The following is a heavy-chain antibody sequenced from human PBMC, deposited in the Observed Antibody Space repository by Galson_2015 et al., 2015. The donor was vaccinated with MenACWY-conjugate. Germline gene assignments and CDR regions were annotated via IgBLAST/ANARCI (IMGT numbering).Heavy chain of an antibody. CDR3: ARHPPGGRGMDV. V-gene: IGHV5-51*01. CDR1: GYSFTHYW. J-gene: IGHJ6*02. CDR2: IDPVDSNT. D-gene: IGHD1-26*01. Sequence: QSGAEVTKPGESLTISCTGTGYSFTHYWIAWVRQMPGKGLEWMGLIDPVDSNTRYSPSFQGQVTISADKSISTAYLQWASLRASDTAMYYCARHPPGGRGMDVWGQGTTVTVSS.